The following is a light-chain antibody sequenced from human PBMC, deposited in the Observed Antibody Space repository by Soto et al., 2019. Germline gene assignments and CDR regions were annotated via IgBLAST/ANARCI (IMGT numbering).Light chain of an antibody. V-gene: IGKV3-20*01. Sequence: EIVLTQSPGTLSLSPGERATLSCRASQSVSSSYLAWYQQKPDQAPRLLIYGASSRATGIPDRFSGSGSGTXXXXXXXXXEPEDFAXYXXXQYGSSPLTFGGGTKVEIK. J-gene: IGKJ4*01. CDR1: QSVSSSY. CDR2: GAS. CDR3: XQYGSSPLT.